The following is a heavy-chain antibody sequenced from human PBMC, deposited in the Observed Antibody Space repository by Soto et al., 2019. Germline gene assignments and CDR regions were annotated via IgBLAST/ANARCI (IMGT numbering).Heavy chain of an antibody. CDR3: ARVPDRYDSRGDLTGFYFDN. CDR1: GGSFSSGDYY. Sequence: PSETLSLTCTVSGGSFSSGDYYWSWIRQPPGKGLEWVGYISYSGSTFYNSSLKSRVTISVDTSKNQFSLKLSSVTAADTAVYFCARVPDRYDSRGDLTGFYFDNWGQGTLVTVS. CDR2: ISYSGST. V-gene: IGHV4-30-4*01. D-gene: IGHD3-22*01. J-gene: IGHJ4*02.